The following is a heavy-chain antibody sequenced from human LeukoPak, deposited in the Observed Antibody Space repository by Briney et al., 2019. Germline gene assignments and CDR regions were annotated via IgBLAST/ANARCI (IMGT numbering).Heavy chain of an antibody. V-gene: IGHV1-8*01. CDR1: GYTFTSYG. CDR2: MNPNSGNT. Sequence: ASVKVSCKASGYTFTSYGINWVRKATGQGLEWMGWMNPNSGNTGYAQKFQGRVAMTRNSSISTAYMELSSLRSEDTAVYYCARRLGYCSDGSCYSLNYWGQGTLVTVSS. J-gene: IGHJ4*02. D-gene: IGHD2-15*01. CDR3: ARRLGYCSDGSCYSLNY.